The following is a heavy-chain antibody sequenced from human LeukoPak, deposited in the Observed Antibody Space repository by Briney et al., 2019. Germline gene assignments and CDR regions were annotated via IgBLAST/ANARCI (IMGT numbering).Heavy chain of an antibody. V-gene: IGHV1-2*02. Sequence: ASVKVSCKASGYTFAGYYMHWVRQAPGQGLEWMGWIHPNSGRTNYAQNFRGRVTITRDTSISTVYMELSWLTSDDTAVYYCARDLEVAAADLGLDPWGQGTLVTVSS. D-gene: IGHD6-13*01. CDR2: IHPNSGRT. CDR1: GYTFAGYY. J-gene: IGHJ5*02. CDR3: ARDLEVAAADLGLDP.